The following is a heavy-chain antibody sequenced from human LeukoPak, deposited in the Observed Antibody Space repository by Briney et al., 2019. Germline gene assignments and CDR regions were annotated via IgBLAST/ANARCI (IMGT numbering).Heavy chain of an antibody. V-gene: IGHV3-7*03. J-gene: IGHJ4*02. CDR1: GFTFSNYW. D-gene: IGHD3-3*01. CDR2: IMVDGSDK. CDR3: AKDRTRQAY. Sequence: GRCLRLSCAASGFTFSNYWMSCVSQTPGKGLEWVAKIMVDGSDKYYVDSLKGRFTISRDNAKNSLYLQMNSLRAEDTAVYYCAKDRTRQAYWGQGTLVTVSS.